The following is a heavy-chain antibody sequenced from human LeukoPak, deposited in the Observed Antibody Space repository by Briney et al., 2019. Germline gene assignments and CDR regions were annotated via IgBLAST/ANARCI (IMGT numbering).Heavy chain of an antibody. CDR1: GFTFSSYR. CDR2: ISSSSSTI. J-gene: IGHJ4*02. Sequence: PGGSLRLSCAASGFTFSSYRMNWVRQAPGKGLEWVSYISSSSSTIYYADSVKGRFTISRDNAKNSLYLQMNSLRAEDTAVYYCARDPGTKIDYWGQGTLVTVSS. V-gene: IGHV3-48*01. CDR3: ARDPGTKIDY.